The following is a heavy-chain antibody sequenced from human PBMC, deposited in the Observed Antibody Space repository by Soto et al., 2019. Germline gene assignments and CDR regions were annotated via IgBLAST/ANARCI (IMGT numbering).Heavy chain of an antibody. J-gene: IGHJ5*02. CDR1: GGSINSGDYY. V-gene: IGHV4-30-4*01. CDR3: ARARRWPPRGPNNWLDL. CDR2: IYYDGNS. Sequence: PSETLSLTCTVSGGSINSGDYYWTWVRQPPGKGLEWIGYIYYDGNSQHNPSLKSRVTMSIDTSKNQFSLNLSSVTAADTAVYYCARARRWPPRGPNNWLDLWGQGTQVTVSS.